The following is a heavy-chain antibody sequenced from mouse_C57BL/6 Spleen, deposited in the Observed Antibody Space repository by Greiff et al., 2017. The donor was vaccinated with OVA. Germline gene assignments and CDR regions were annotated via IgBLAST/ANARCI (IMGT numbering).Heavy chain of an antibody. CDR2: IYPGSGST. J-gene: IGHJ4*01. Sequence: QVQLKESGAELVKPGASVKMSCKASGYTFTSYWITWVKQRPGQGLEWIGDIYPGSGSTNYNEKFKSKATLTVDTSSSTAYMQLSSLTSEDSAVYYCARDLGRGNYAMDYWGQGTSVTVSS. V-gene: IGHV1-55*01. CDR3: ARDLGRGNYAMDY. CDR1: GYTFTSYW. D-gene: IGHD1-1*01.